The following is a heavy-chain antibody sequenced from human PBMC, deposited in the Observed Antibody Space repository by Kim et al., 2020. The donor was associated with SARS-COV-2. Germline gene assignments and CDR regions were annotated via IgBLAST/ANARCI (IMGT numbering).Heavy chain of an antibody. V-gene: IGHV4-39*07. J-gene: IGHJ4*02. CDR3: AREGVAVAPFDY. D-gene: IGHD6-19*01. CDR2: IYYSGST. CDR1: GGSISSSSYY. Sequence: SETLSLTCTVSGGSISSSSYYWGWMREGGGKGLEWIGSIYYSGSTYYNPSLKSRVTISVDTSKNQFSLKLSSVTAADTAVYYCAREGVAVAPFDYWGQGTLVTVSS.